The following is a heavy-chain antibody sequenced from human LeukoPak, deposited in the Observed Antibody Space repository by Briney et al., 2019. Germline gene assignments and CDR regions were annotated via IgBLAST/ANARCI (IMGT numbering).Heavy chain of an antibody. V-gene: IGHV1-8*03. CDR3: ARLTILEWSDYYYYFMDV. D-gene: IGHD3-3*01. CDR2: MNPNSGNT. Sequence: ASVKVSCKASGYTFTSYDINWVRQATGQGLEWMGWMNPNSGNTGYAQKFQGRVTITRNTSISTAYMELSSLRSEDTAVYYCARLTILEWSDYYYYFMDVWGKGTTVTVSS. J-gene: IGHJ6*03. CDR1: GYTFTSYD.